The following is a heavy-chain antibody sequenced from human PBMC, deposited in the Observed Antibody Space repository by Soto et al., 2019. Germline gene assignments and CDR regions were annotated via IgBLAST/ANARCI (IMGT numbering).Heavy chain of an antibody. CDR3: ARADCSSTSCYVGHFDY. CDR2: IIPILGIA. V-gene: IGHV1-69*02. D-gene: IGHD2-2*01. J-gene: IGHJ4*02. CDR1: GGTFSSYT. Sequence: ASVKVSCKASGGTFSSYTISWVRQAPGQGLEWMGRIIPILGIANYAQKFQGRVTITADKSTSTAYMELSSLRSEDTAVYYCARADCSSTSCYVGHFDYWGQGTLVTVSS.